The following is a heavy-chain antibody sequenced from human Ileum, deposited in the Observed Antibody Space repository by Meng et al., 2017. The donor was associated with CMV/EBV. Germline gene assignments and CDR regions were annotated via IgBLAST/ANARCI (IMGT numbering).Heavy chain of an antibody. D-gene: IGHD2-15*01. CDR3: ARAGVVVTATPHYYGMDV. CDR2: ISGGGHAL. CDR1: GFIFGDYY. Sequence: GGSLRLSCAGSGFIFGDYYMTWIRQAPGKGLEWVSYISGGGHALYDVDSGTGRFTISRDNARNSLYLQMNRLRAEDTAVYYCARAGVVVTATPHYYGMDVWGQGTAVTVSS. V-gene: IGHV3-11*01. J-gene: IGHJ6*02.